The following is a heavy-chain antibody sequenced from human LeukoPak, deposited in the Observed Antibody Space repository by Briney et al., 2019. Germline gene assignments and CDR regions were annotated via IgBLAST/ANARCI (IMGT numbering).Heavy chain of an antibody. CDR3: ARDLYSSGDY. V-gene: IGHV3-74*01. D-gene: IGHD6-19*01. J-gene: IGHJ4*02. Sequence: GGSLRLSCAASGFTFSRYWMHWVRQAPGKGLVWVSRMNVDGSSTDYADSAKGRFTIFRDNAKNTLYLQMNSLRAEDTAVYYCARDLYSSGDYWGQGTLVTVSS. CDR2: MNVDGSST. CDR1: GFTFSRYW.